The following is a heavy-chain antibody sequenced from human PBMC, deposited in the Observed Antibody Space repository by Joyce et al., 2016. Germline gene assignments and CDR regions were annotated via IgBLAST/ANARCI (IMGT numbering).Heavy chain of an antibody. V-gene: IGHV1-8*01. CDR3: ARNKYGTGDFDF. Sequence: QVQLVQSGAEVKKPGASVKVSCKASGYTFTNFDINWVRQAPGQGLGWRGWMTPNSGNTGYAQNFQGRVTMTRDTSISTAYMELSSLRSEDTAVYFCARNKYGTGDFDFWGQGTPVTVSS. D-gene: IGHD7-27*01. J-gene: IGHJ4*02. CDR2: MTPNSGNT. CDR1: GYTFTNFD.